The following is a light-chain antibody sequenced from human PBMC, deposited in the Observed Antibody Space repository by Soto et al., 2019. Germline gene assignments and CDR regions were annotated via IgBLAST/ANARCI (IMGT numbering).Light chain of an antibody. CDR1: TSDVGDYNL. CDR3: SSYTSSNTLYV. J-gene: IGLJ1*01. CDR2: DVS. V-gene: IGLV2-14*01. Sequence: QSALTQPASVSGSPGQSIAISCTGTTSDVGDYNLVSWYQQHPGKAPKLMIYDVSNRPSGISDRFSASKSGNTASLTISGLQAEDEADYYCSSYTSSNTLYVFGTGTNLTVL.